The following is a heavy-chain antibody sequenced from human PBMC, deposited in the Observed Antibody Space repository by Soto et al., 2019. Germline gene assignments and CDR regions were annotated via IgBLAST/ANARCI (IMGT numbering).Heavy chain of an antibody. J-gene: IGHJ4*02. V-gene: IGHV4-39*01. CDR2: MYYSGST. D-gene: IGHD3-10*01. Sequence: QLLLQDSGPGLVKPSETLSLTCSVSGDSISSSSSYYWAWIRQPPGKGLQWIGSMYYSGSTYYNPSLKSRLTISLDTSKNHLSLKLGSVTAADTAVFYCARQPITIVRGGGEYYFDYWGQGALVTVSS. CDR3: ARQPITIVRGGGEYYFDY. CDR1: GDSISSSSSYY.